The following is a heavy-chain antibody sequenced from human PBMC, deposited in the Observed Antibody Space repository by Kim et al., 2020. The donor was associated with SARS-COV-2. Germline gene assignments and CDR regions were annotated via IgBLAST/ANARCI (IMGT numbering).Heavy chain of an antibody. CDR2: INTNTGNP. CDR3: ALWFGESSGLN. V-gene: IGHV7-4-1*02. Sequence: ASVKVSCKASGYSFTNYAMNWVRQAPGQGLEWMGWINTNTGNPAYAQGFTGRFVFSLDTSVTTAYLQISSLRAEDTAFYYCALWFGESSGLNWGQGTLVTVSS. CDR1: GYSFTNYA. D-gene: IGHD3-10*01. J-gene: IGHJ4*02.